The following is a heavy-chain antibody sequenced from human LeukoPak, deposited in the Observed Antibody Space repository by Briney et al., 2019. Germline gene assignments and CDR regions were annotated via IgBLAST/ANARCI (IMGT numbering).Heavy chain of an antibody. CDR3: ARVGADDFWSGYPNWFDP. V-gene: IGHV1-18*01. CDR2: ISAYNGNT. J-gene: IGHJ5*02. D-gene: IGHD3-3*01. CDR1: GYTFTSYG. Sequence: ASVKVSCKASGYTFTSYGTSWVRQAPGQGLEWMGWISAYNGNTNYAQKLQGRVTMTTDTSTSTAYMELRSLRSDDTAVYYCARVGADDFWSGYPNWFDPWGQGTLVTVSS.